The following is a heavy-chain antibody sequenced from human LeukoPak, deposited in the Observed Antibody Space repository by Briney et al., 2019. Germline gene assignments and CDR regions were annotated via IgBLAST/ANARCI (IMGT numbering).Heavy chain of an antibody. CDR1: GFTFSGSA. J-gene: IGHJ4*02. V-gene: IGHV3-73*01. D-gene: IGHD3-22*01. CDR3: TRRGSSGSPLDY. CDR2: IRSKANSYAT. Sequence: PGGSLRLSCAASGFTFSGSAMHWVRQASGKGLEWVGRIRSKANSYATAYAASVKGGFTISRDDSKNTAYLQMNSLKTEDTAVYYCTRRGSSGSPLDYWGQGTLVTVSS.